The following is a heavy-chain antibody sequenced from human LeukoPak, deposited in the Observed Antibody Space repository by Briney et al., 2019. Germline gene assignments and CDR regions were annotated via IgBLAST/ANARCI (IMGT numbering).Heavy chain of an antibody. J-gene: IGHJ4*02. CDR1: GFTFTTFG. Sequence: GRSLRLSCAASGFTFTTFGIHWVRQAPGKGLEWVAAISPHGDIEYYTDSVKGRFTISRDNSKNMIYLQMNSLRGEDSAVHYCAKINNNDDYWGQGDLVTVSS. V-gene: IGHV3-30*18. CDR3: AKINNNDDY. CDR2: ISPHGDIE. D-gene: IGHD1/OR15-1a*01.